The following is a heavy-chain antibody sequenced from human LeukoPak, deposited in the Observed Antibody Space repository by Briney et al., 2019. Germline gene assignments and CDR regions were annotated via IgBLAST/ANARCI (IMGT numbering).Heavy chain of an antibody. CDR2: IYYSGST. Sequence: SETLSLTCTVSGGSISSYYWSWIRQPPGKGLEWIGYIYYSGSTNYNPSLKSRVTISVDTSKNRFSLKLSSVTAADTAVYYCARTASQRSGWYPDYWGQGTLVTVSS. CDR3: ARTASQRSGWYPDY. CDR1: GGSISSYY. J-gene: IGHJ4*02. V-gene: IGHV4-59*08. D-gene: IGHD6-19*01.